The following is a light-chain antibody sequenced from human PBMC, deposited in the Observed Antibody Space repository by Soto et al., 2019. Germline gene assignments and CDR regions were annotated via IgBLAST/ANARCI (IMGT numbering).Light chain of an antibody. V-gene: IGKV3-20*01. Sequence: EIVLTQSPGTLSLSPGERATLSCRASQSVSSSYLVWYQQRPGQPPRLLIYGTSNRAAGIPDRFTGTGSGTDFTLTIYRLEPVESAVYYCQQYGLAALTFGGGTMV. J-gene: IGKJ4*01. CDR1: QSVSSSY. CDR2: GTS. CDR3: QQYGLAALT.